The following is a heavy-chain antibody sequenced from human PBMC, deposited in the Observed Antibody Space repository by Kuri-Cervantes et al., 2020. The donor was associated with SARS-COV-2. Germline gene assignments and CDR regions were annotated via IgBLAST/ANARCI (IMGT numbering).Heavy chain of an antibody. D-gene: IGHD2-8*01. CDR3: AGGYATRPNYYYGMDV. J-gene: IGHJ6*02. CDR2: IGTAGDT. CDR1: GFTFSSYD. V-gene: IGHV3-13*01. Sequence: GESLKISCAASGFTFSSYDMHWVHQATGKGLEWVSAIGTAGDTYYPGSVKGRFTISRENAKNSLYLQMNSLRAEDTAVYYCAGGYATRPNYYYGMDVWGQGTTVTVSS.